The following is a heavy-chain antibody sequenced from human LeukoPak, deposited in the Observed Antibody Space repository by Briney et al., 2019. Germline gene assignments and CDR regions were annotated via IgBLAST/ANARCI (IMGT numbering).Heavy chain of an antibody. D-gene: IGHD6-19*01. CDR3: ARDRDSSGWVKI. Sequence: GGSLRLSCAASGFTFSSYGMHWVRQAPGKGLEWVAVISYDGSNKYYADSVKGRFTISRDNSKNTLYLQMNSLGAEDTAVYYCARDRDSSGWVKIWGQGTMVTVSS. V-gene: IGHV3-30*03. CDR2: ISYDGSNK. CDR1: GFTFSSYG. J-gene: IGHJ3*02.